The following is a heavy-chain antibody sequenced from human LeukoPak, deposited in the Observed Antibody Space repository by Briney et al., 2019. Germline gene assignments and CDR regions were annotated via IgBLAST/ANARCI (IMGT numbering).Heavy chain of an antibody. CDR2: INDSGTSK. J-gene: IGHJ6*02. CDR1: GFTFSDYY. Sequence: GGSLRLSCAASGFTFSDYYMSWIRQAPGKGLEWVSVINDSGTSKHYADSVKGRFTISRDNSKNTMYLQMSSLRADDTAIYYCASLPDVWGQGTTVTVSS. V-gene: IGHV3-23*01. CDR3: ASLPDV.